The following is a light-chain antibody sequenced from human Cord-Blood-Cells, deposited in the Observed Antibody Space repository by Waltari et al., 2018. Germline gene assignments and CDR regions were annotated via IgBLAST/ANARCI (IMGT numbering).Light chain of an antibody. Sequence: EIVLTQSPGTLSLSPGERATLSCRTGPSVSSSYLAWYQQKPGQAPRLLIYGAASRATGMPDRCSGSGSGTDCTRTISRLEPEDCAVYYGQQYGSSPWTFGQGTKVEIK. J-gene: IGKJ1*01. V-gene: IGKV3-20*01. CDR3: QQYGSSPWT. CDR2: GAA. CDR1: PSVSSSY.